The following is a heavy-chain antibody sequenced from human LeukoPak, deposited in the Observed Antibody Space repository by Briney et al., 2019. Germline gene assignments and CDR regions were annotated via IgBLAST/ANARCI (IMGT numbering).Heavy chain of an antibody. V-gene: IGHV3-33*01. CDR3: ARDRGDYSDYSDFFDA. Sequence: GSLRLSCATSGFTFSSYGFHWVRQAPIKGLEWVAVIWYDGSKKYYADSVKGRFTISRDDSKNTVYLQMDSLRAEDTAMYYCARDRGDYSDYSDFFDAWGQGTLVTFSS. CDR1: GFTFSSYG. D-gene: IGHD4-11*01. J-gene: IGHJ4*02. CDR2: IWYDGSKK.